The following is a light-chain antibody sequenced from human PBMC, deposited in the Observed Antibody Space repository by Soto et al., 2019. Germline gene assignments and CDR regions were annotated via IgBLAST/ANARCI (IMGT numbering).Light chain of an antibody. J-gene: IGLJ1*01. V-gene: IGLV1-44*01. CDR2: SNS. Sequence: QSVLTQPPSASGTSGQRVTISCSGSSSNIGSSTVNWYQQLPGTAPKSLIYSNSQRPSGVPDRFSGSKSGTSASLAISGLQSEDEADYYCAAWDDTLTDYVFGTGTKVTVL. CDR1: SSNIGSST. CDR3: AAWDDTLTDYV.